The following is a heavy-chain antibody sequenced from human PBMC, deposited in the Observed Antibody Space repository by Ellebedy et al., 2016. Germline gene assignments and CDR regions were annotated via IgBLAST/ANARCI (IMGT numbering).Heavy chain of an antibody. V-gene: IGHV4-59*12. CDR2: IYYRGST. CDR1: GGSFSGYY. CDR3: ARVPGMKYYYDSSGPQGPRYYYYYMDV. D-gene: IGHD3-22*01. Sequence: SETLSLTCAVYGGSFSGYYWSWIRQPPGKGLEWIGYIYYRGSTNSNPSLKSRVTISVDTSKNQFSLKLSSVTAADTAVYYCARVPGMKYYYDSSGPQGPRYYYYYMDVWGKGTTVTVSS. J-gene: IGHJ6*03.